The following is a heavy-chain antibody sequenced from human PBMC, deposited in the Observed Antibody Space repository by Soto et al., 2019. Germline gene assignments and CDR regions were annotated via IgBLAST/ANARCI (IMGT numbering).Heavy chain of an antibody. CDR3: ARDRGVTYFDS. Sequence: GGSLRLSCGASGLIFSSHGMHWLRQAPGKGLEWVALISYDGSKKYYADSVKGRFTISRDDSKNTLYLQMNSLRGEDTAMYYCARDRGVTYFDSWGQGTLVTVSS. J-gene: IGHJ4*02. CDR2: ISYDGSKK. D-gene: IGHD3-10*01. CDR1: GLIFSSHG. V-gene: IGHV3-33*01.